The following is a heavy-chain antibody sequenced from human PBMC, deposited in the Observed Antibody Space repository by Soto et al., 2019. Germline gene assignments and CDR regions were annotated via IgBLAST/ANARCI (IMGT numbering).Heavy chain of an antibody. D-gene: IGHD6-6*01. V-gene: IGHV1-8*01. J-gene: IGHJ4*02. CDR2: MNPNSGNT. CDR3: ARYGPDSRSHSRIDY. CDR1: GYTFTSYD. Sequence: ASVKVSCKASGYTFTSYDINWVRQATGQGLEWMGWMNPNSGNTGYAQKFQGRVTMTRNTSISTAYMELSSLSSVTAADTAVYYCARYGPDSRSHSRIDYWGQGTLVPVSS.